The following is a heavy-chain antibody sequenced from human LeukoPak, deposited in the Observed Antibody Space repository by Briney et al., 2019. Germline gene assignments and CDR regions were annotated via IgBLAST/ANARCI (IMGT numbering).Heavy chain of an antibody. V-gene: IGHV3-23*01. D-gene: IGHD6-19*01. J-gene: IGHJ4*02. CDR3: AKAPYSSGPFDY. CDR2: ISGSGANT. CDR1: GFTFSTYA. Sequence: GSLRLSCAASGFTFSTYAMSWVRQAPGKGLEWVSTISGSGANTYYADSVRGRFTISRDNSKNTLYLQMNSLRAEDTAVYYCAKAPYSSGPFDYWGQGTLVTVSS.